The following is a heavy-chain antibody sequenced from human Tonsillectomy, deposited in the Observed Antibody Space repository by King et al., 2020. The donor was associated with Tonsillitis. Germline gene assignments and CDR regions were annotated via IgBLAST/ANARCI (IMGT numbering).Heavy chain of an antibody. Sequence: VQLVESGGGLVQPGGSLRLSCAASGFTFSSYAMSWVRQAPGKGLEWVSAISGSGGSTYSADTVKGRYTISRDNSKNTLYLQMNSLRDEYTVVYFCAKDKVATMPRHACDFWGQGTMVTVSS. V-gene: IGHV3-23*04. CDR1: GFTFSSYA. CDR3: AKDKVATMPRHACDF. D-gene: IGHD5-12*01. CDR2: ISGSGGST. J-gene: IGHJ3*01.